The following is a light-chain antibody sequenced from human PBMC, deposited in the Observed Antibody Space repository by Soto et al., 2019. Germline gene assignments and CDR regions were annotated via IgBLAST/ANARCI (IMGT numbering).Light chain of an antibody. CDR1: QSVSSIY. CDR2: GAS. CDR3: QQYGSSPPLT. Sequence: EIVLTQSPATLSLSPGERATLSCRASQSVSSIYLAWYQQKPGQAPRLLLYGASSRATGLPDRFSGSGSGTDFTLTISRLEPEDFAVYYCQQYGSSPPLTFGGGTKVDIK. J-gene: IGKJ4*01. V-gene: IGKV3-20*01.